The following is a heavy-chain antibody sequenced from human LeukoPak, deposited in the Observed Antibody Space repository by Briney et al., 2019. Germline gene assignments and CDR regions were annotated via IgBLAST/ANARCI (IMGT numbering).Heavy chain of an antibody. J-gene: IGHJ4*02. CDR3: DY. D-gene: IGHD2-15*01. Sequence: ASVKVSCKASGCSFTANYIHWVRQAPGQGLEWMGWISPHSGDVRSAQKFQGRVTMTSDTSITTAYYCARDVDPYCNFGSCYDYWGQGTQVTVSS. V-gene: IGHV1-2*02. CDR1: GCSFTANY. CDR2: ISPHSGDV.